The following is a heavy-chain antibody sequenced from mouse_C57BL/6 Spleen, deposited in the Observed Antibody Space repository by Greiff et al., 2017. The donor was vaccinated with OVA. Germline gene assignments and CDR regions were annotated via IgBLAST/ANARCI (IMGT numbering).Heavy chain of an antibody. D-gene: IGHD2-4*01. J-gene: IGHJ2*01. Sequence: QVQLQQSGAELVKPGASVKISCKASGYAFSSYWMNWVKQRPGKGLEWIGQIYPGDGDTNYNGKFKGKATLTADKSSSTAYMQLSSLTSEDSAVYFCARCDFLYYFDYWGQGTTLTVSS. CDR3: ARCDFLYYFDY. CDR2: IYPGDGDT. V-gene: IGHV1-80*01. CDR1: GYAFSSYW.